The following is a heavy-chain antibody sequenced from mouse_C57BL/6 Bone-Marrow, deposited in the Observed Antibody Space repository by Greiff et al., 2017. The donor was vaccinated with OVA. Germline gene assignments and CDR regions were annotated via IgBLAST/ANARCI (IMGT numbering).Heavy chain of an antibody. CDR3: ARRSSIYSNYEGYFDV. D-gene: IGHD2-5*01. Sequence: QVQLQQPGAELVRPGSSVKLSCKASGYTFTSYWMDWVKQRPGQGLEWIGNIYPSDSETHYNQKFKDKATLPVDKSSSTAYMQLSSLTSEDSAVYYCARRSSIYSNYEGYFDVWGTGTTVTVSS. V-gene: IGHV1-61*01. CDR2: IYPSDSET. J-gene: IGHJ1*03. CDR1: GYTFTSYW.